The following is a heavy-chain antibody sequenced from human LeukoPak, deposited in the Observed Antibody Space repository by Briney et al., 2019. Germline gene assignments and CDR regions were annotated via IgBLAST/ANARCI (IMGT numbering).Heavy chain of an antibody. CDR2: IYYSGST. D-gene: IGHD5-18*01. V-gene: IGHV4-59*01. J-gene: IGHJ3*02. CDR3: ARSTPWIQAGGPFDI. Sequence: PSETLSLTCTVSGGSISSYYWSWIRQPPGKGLEWIGYIYYSGSTNYNPSLKSRVTISVDTSKNQFSLKLSSVTAADTAVYYCARSTPWIQAGGPFDIWGQGTMVTVSS. CDR1: GGSISSYY.